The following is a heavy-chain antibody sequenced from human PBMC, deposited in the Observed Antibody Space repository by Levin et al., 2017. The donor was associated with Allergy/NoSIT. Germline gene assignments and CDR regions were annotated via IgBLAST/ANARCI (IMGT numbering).Heavy chain of an antibody. CDR3: VRDGHGIPAEH. D-gene: IGHD1-26*01. J-gene: IGHJ4*02. CDR1: GFTFRDNA. V-gene: IGHV3-30-3*01. Sequence: LSLPCVASGFTFRDNAMNWVRPAPGKGLEWVAVISFEGNTKFYADSLKGRFTISRDNSKNTLYLQMNTLRGEDTAVYYCVRDGHGIPAEHWGQGTLVTVSS. CDR2: ISFEGNTK.